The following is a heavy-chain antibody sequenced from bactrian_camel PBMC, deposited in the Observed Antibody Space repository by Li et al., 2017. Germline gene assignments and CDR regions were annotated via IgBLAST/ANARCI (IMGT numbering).Heavy chain of an antibody. CDR2: IDDDGT. CDR1: GRDITRLNI. J-gene: IGHJ4*01. CDR3: AANKPPCYYSETLAAQADDFNH. D-gene: IGHD2*01. V-gene: IGHV3S53*01. Sequence: HVQLVESGGGSVQAGGSLRLSCRVSGRDITRLNIIGWFRQAPGNKCELVATIDDDGTRYADFVKGRFTISQDNAKNTLYLQMDNLKPEDTAMYYCAANKPPCYYSETLAAQADDFNHWGQGTQVTVS.